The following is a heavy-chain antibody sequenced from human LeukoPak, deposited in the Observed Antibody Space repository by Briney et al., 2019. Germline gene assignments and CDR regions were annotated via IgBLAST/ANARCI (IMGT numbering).Heavy chain of an antibody. D-gene: IGHD3-22*01. CDR1: GFTFSSYA. J-gene: IGHJ6*03. CDR2: ISGSGGST. V-gene: IGHV3-23*01. Sequence: HSGGSLRLSCAASGFTFSSYAMSWVRQAPGKGLEWVSAISGSGGSTYYADSVKGRFTISRDNSKNTLYLQMNSLRAEDTAVYYCAKTGGPMIVVVGYYYYMDVWGKGTTVTVSS. CDR3: AKTGGPMIVVVGYYYYMDV.